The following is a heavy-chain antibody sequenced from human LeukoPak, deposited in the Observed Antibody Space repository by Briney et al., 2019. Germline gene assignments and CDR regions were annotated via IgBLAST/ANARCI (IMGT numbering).Heavy chain of an antibody. CDR3: ARGGAARLHFQN. CDR1: GGSISTYY. J-gene: IGHJ1*01. V-gene: IGHV4-59*01. D-gene: IGHD6-6*01. Sequence: SETLSLTCTVSGGSISTYYWNWVRQPPGKGLDWIGYIYHSGGTNYNPSLQSRVTISVDTSKNQFSLNLNSVTAADTAVYYCARGGAARLHFQNWGQGTLVTVSS. CDR2: IYHSGGT.